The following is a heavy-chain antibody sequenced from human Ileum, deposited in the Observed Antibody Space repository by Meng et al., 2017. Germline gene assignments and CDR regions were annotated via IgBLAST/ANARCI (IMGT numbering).Heavy chain of an antibody. CDR1: GCSFGSGGYS. Sequence: VEPRRFGHGLVTLSPTPSHTCTVPGCSFGSGGYSWSWIRQHPERGLEWIGYVYYSGSAYYNPSLKSRVAISVDTSKNQFSLKLSSVTAADTAVYYCASSIAAVVGYYFDYWGQGTLVTVSS. V-gene: IGHV4-31*03. CDR2: VYYSGSA. J-gene: IGHJ4*02. D-gene: IGHD6-13*01. CDR3: ASSIAAVVGYYFDY.